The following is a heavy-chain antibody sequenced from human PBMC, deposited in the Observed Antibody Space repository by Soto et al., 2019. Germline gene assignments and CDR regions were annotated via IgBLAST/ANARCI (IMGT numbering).Heavy chain of an antibody. Sequence: QVQLVQSGAEVKKPGASVKVSCKASGYTFTIYGISWVRQAPGQGLEWMGWISGYNGNTDYAQNLQDRVTLTTDASTSSVYMELRSLSSDDAAVYFCARVAYFDSSGYYGYWGQGTLITVSS. D-gene: IGHD3-22*01. CDR3: ARVAYFDSSGYYGY. CDR2: ISGYNGNT. V-gene: IGHV1-18*04. CDR1: GYTFTIYG. J-gene: IGHJ4*02.